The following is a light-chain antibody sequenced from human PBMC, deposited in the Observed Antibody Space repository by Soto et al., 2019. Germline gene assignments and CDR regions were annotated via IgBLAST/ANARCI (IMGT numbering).Light chain of an antibody. CDR3: QQYNSYAWT. CDR1: QSISNF. Sequence: DIQMTQSPSSLSASVGDRVTITCRASQSISNFLNWYQQKPGKAPKLLIYAASSLEIGVPSRFSGSGSGTEFTLTISSLQPDDFATYYCQQYNSYAWTFGQGTKVDIK. J-gene: IGKJ1*01. CDR2: AAS. V-gene: IGKV1-5*01.